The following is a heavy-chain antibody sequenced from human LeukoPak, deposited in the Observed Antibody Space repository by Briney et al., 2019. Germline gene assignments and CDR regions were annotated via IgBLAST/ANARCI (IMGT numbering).Heavy chain of an antibody. D-gene: IGHD6-19*01. CDR2: IYYSGST. J-gene: IGHJ4*02. Sequence: MTSETLPLTCTVSGGSISSYYWSWIRQPPGKGLEWIGYIYYSGSTNYNPSLKSRVTISVGTSKNQFSLKLSSVTAADTAVYYCARDRFRGWGYDYWGQGTLVTVSS. CDR3: ARDRFRGWGYDY. V-gene: IGHV4-59*01. CDR1: GGSISSYY.